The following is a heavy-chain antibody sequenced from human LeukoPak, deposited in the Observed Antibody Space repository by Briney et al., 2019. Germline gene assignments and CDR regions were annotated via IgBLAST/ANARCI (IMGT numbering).Heavy chain of an antibody. D-gene: IGHD6-13*01. J-gene: IGHJ4*02. CDR2: IYSGGST. CDR1: GFTVSSNC. Sequence: GGSLRLSCAASGFTVSSNCMSWVRQAPGKGLEWVSVIYSGGSTYYADSVKGRFTISRDNSKNTLYLQMNSLRAEDTAVYYCAREGIAAAGPFDYWGQGTLVTVSS. CDR3: AREGIAAAGPFDY. V-gene: IGHV3-53*01.